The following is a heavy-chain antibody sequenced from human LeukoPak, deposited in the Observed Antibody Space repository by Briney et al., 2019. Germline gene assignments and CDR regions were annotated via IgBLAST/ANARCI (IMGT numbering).Heavy chain of an antibody. CDR1: GYTFTGYY. CDR2: INPNSGGT. J-gene: IGHJ4*02. Sequence: GASVKVSCKASGYTFTGYYMHWVRQAPGQGLEWMGWINPNSGGTNYAQKFQGRVTMTRDTSISTAYMELSRLRSDDTAVYYRARVPGGYCSSTSCYFGYYFDYWGQGTLVAVSS. V-gene: IGHV1-2*02. CDR3: ARVPGGYCSSTSCYFGYYFDY. D-gene: IGHD2-2*01.